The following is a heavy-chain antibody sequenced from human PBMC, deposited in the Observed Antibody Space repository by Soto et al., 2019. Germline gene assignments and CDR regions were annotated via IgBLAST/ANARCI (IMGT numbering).Heavy chain of an antibody. CDR2: INHSGST. J-gene: IGHJ2*01. V-gene: IGHV4-34*01. CDR3: ASDVPSRSFDL. Sequence: QVRLQQWGAGLLKPSETLPLTCAVYGGSFSDYYWSWIRQPPGKGLEWIGEINHSGSTNYNPSLNIPAPLSPDTSTNHFSLKLTSVPAAPTAVYSCASDVPSRSFDLWGRGTPVTVSS. CDR1: GGSFSDYY. D-gene: IGHD3-10*02.